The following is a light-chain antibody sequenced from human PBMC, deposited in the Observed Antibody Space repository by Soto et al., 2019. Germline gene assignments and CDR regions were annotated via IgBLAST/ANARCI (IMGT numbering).Light chain of an antibody. CDR3: CSYAGSSDVV. CDR1: SNDVRKYNL. J-gene: IGLJ2*01. V-gene: IGLV2-23*01. CDR2: DGT. Sequence: QSVLTQPASVSGSPGQSITISCTGTSNDVRKYNLVSWYQHHPGKAPKLMIYDGTKRPSGVSNRFSGSKSGNTASLTISGLQAEDEGDYYCCSYAGSSDVVLGGGTKLTVL.